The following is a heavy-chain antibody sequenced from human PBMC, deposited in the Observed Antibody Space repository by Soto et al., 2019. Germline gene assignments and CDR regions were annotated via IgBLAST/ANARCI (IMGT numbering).Heavy chain of an antibody. CDR2: IFHSGST. J-gene: IGHJ4*02. D-gene: IGHD1-26*01. V-gene: IGHV4-4*02. CDR3: AHRPIVGAAI. CDR1: GGSTSNSNW. Sequence: QVQLQESGPGLVKPSGTLSLTCAVFGGSTSNSNWWTWVRQPPGKGLDWIGEIFHSGSTNYNSSLMGRVTISVDKANNQFSPMMSSVTAADTAVYYCAHRPIVGAAIWGQGTLVTVSS.